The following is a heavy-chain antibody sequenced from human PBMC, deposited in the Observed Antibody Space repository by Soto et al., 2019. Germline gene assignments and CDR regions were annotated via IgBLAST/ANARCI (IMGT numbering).Heavy chain of an antibody. CDR1: GGFISSGDSS. V-gene: IGHV4-30-2*01. D-gene: IGHD5-12*01. CDR3: ARGRGPKYSGYDPNWFDP. J-gene: IGHJ5*02. CDR2: IYHGGTT. Sequence: PSETLSLTCAVSGGFISSGDSSWSWIRQPPGRGLEWIGHIYHGGTTFYNPSLKSRVAISEDRSKNQFSLNLSSVTAADTAVYYCARGRGPKYSGYDPNWFDPWGQGTLVTVSS.